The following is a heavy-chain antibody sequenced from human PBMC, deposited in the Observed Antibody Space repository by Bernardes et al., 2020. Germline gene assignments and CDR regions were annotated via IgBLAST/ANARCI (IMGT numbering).Heavy chain of an antibody. CDR3: AKLTGSLRLGESSLFMDV. D-gene: IGHD3-16*01. CDR2: ISASGGAT. V-gene: IGHV3-23*01. Sequence: GGSLRLSCAASGFNFHTYVMSWVRQAPGKGLEWVSSISASGGATYSADSVKGRFTMSRDNSKNTVHLQLNSLRAADTAVYYCAKLTGSLRLGESSLFMDVWGKGTTVIVSS. J-gene: IGHJ6*03. CDR1: GFNFHTYV.